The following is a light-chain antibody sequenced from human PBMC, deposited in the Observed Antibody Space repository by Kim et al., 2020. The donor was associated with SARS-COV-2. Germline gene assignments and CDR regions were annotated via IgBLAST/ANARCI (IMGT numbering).Light chain of an antibody. J-gene: IGKJ5*01. CDR2: GTA. CDR3: QQNGNLIT. V-gene: IGKV3-20*01. CDR1: RSSSRMY. Sequence: ATAPSSSRASRSSSRMYLPWYQPDPGQPPMLFISGTAGRATGLRVSVSGCGSGLDFTITISRLEPEEFAVYYRQQNGNLITFGQGTRLEIK.